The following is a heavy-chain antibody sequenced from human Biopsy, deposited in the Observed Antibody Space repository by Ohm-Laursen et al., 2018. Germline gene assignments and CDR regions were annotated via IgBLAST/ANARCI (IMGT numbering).Heavy chain of an antibody. CDR2: INPGGNST. CDR3: VLASFDY. Sequence: GASVKVSCKASGGTFNNYAISWVRQAPGQGLEWMGIINPGGNSTAYTQNFQGRVTMTWDTSTTTVYMELSSLRSEDTAVYYCVLASFDYWGQGTLVTVPS. J-gene: IGHJ4*02. CDR1: GGTFNNYA. V-gene: IGHV1-46*02.